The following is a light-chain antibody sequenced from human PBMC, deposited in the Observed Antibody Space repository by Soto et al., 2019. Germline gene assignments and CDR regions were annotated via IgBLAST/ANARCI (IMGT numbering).Light chain of an antibody. Sequence: DIHKTQSPSTLSASVGDRVTITCRASQSISSWLAWYQQKPGKAPNLLIYKTSSLESGVPSRFSGSGSGTEFTLTISSLQPDDFATYYCQHYNDYSWTFGQGTKVEIK. V-gene: IGKV1-5*03. J-gene: IGKJ1*01. CDR1: QSISSW. CDR2: KTS. CDR3: QHYNDYSWT.